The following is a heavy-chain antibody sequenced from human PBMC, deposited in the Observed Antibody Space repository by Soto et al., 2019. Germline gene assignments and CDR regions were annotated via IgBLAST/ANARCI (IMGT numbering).Heavy chain of an antibody. Sequence: PSQTLSLTCAISGDSVSSNSAAWNWIRQSPSRGLEWLGRTYYRSKWYNDYAVSVESRITINPDTSKNQFSLQLNSVTPEDTAVYYCARGGGGYCSSTSCSRRGYYYYMDVWGKGTTVTVSS. CDR2: TYYRSKWYN. CDR1: GDSVSSNSAA. CDR3: ARGGGGYCSSTSCSRRGYYYYMDV. J-gene: IGHJ6*03. D-gene: IGHD2-2*01. V-gene: IGHV6-1*01.